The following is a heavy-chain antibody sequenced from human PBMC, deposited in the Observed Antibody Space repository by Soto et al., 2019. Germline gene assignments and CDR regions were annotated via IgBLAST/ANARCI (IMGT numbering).Heavy chain of an antibody. Sequence: ASVKVSCKASGGTISNSAIIWVRQARGQGLEWLGGLLTFFGSHNYAQKLQGRLTISADELSSTAYMELNILISEYTAVYYCATPAEELDTAMLKGLAHWGQGRLVTVSS. CDR2: LLTFFGSH. D-gene: IGHD5-18*01. CDR1: GGTISNSA. J-gene: IGHJ4*02. V-gene: IGHV1-69*13. CDR3: ATPAEELDTAMLKGLAH.